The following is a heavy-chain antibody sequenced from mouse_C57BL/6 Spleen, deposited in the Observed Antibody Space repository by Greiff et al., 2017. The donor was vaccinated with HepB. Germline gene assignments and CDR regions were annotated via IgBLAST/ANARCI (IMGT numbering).Heavy chain of an antibody. D-gene: IGHD1-1*01. CDR2: IDPETGGT. CDR1: GYTFTDYE. J-gene: IGHJ4*01. V-gene: IGHV1-15*01. CDR3: TRRGGSSYDYAIDY. Sequence: QVQLQQSGAELVRPGASVTLSCKASGYTFTDYEMHWVKQTPVHGLEWIGAIDPETGGTAYNQKFKGKAILTADKSSSTAYMELRSLTSEDSAVYYCTRRGGSSYDYAIDYWGQGTSVTVSS.